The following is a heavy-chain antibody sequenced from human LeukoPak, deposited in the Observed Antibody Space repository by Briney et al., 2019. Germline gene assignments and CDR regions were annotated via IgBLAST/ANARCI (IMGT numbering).Heavy chain of an antibody. CDR3: ARCLNTYYYDNSGYSPEHYYMDV. J-gene: IGHJ6*03. CDR2: IYASGSS. V-gene: IGHV4-4*07. CDR1: GDSISNYY. D-gene: IGHD3-22*01. Sequence: SETLSLTCTVSGDSISNYYRSWVRQPAGKGLEWIGRIYASGSSNYNPSLKGRITMSVDTSKNQFSLKLSSVTAADTAVYYCARCLNTYYYDNSGYSPEHYYMDVWGKGTTVIVSS.